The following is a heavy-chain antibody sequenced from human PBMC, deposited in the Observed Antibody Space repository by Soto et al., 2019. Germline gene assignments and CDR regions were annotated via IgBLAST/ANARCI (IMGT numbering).Heavy chain of an antibody. CDR2: IKTKTDGGTT. Sequence: EVQLVESGGGLVKPGGSLRLSCAASGFTFSDTWMNWVRQAPGKGLEWVGRIKTKTDGGTTEYAAPVKGRFTISRDDSQNTLCLQMSSLKIEDTAVYYCSSRPLGYSAYGSQRWGQGTLVTVSS. J-gene: IGHJ4*02. D-gene: IGHD5-12*01. CDR3: SSRPLGYSAYGSQR. V-gene: IGHV3-15*01. CDR1: GFTFSDTW.